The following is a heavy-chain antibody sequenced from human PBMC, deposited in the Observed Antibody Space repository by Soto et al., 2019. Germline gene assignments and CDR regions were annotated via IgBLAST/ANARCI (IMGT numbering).Heavy chain of an antibody. J-gene: IGHJ4*02. Sequence: GESLKISCKVSGYTFTSYWIGWVRQMPGKGLEWMVIIYPGDSDTRYSPSFQGQVTMSADNSISTAYLQWSSLKASDTAMYYCARTYYYDNSGYYFYWGQGTLVTVSS. CDR1: GYTFTSYW. V-gene: IGHV5-51*01. CDR3: ARTYYYDNSGYYFY. D-gene: IGHD3-22*01. CDR2: IYPGDSDT.